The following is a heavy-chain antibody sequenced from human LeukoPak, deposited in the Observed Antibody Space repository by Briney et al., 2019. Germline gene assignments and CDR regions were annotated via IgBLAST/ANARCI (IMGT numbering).Heavy chain of an antibody. Sequence: GGSLRLSCAASGFTFSDYWMIWVRQAPGKGLEWVANIKEDGSEKNYVDSVMGRFTISRDNAKNSLYLQMNSLRAEDTAVYYCARDFQSFYWGQGTLVTVSP. CDR3: ARDFQSFY. V-gene: IGHV3-7*01. J-gene: IGHJ4*02. CDR2: IKEDGSEK. CDR1: GFTFSDYW.